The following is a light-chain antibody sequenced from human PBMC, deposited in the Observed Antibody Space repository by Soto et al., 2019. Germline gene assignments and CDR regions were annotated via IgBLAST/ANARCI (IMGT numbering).Light chain of an antibody. J-gene: IGKJ5*01. CDR3: QQYGYSPIT. CDR2: GAS. CDR1: QSVSSDY. V-gene: IGKV3-20*01. Sequence: IVLTQSPGTLSLSPGERATLSCRAGQSVSSDYLAWYPQKPCQAPRLLIYGASSRAPGIPDKFSGSGSGTDFTLTIDGLEPEDFPVYYCQQYGYSPITFGQGTRLEI.